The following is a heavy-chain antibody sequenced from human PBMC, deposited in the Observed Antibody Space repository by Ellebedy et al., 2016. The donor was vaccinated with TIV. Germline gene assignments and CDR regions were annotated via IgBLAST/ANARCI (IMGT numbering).Heavy chain of an antibody. J-gene: IGHJ5*02. D-gene: IGHD3-10*01. CDR1: GGSISSGGYS. Sequence: MPSETLSLTCAVSGGSISSGGYSLSWIRQPPGKGLEWIGYIYHSGSTYYNPSLKSRVTISVDTSKNQFSLKLSYVTAADTAVYYCARDDGAGGWFDPWGPGTLVTVSS. CDR3: ARDDGAGGWFDP. CDR2: IYHSGST. V-gene: IGHV4-30-2*05.